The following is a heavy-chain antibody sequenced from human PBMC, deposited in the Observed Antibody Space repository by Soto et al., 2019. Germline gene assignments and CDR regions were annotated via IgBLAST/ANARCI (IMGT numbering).Heavy chain of an antibody. D-gene: IGHD2-15*01. CDR1: GFTFSDYY. J-gene: IGHJ5*02. Sequence: GGSLRLSCAASGFTFSDYYMSWIRQAPGTGLKWVSYISSSSRTIYYADSVKGRFTISRDNAKNSLYLQMNSLRAEDTAVYYCARVDCSGGSCDPFSYNWFAPWGQGTLVTVSS. CDR2: ISSSSRTI. CDR3: ARVDCSGGSCDPFSYNWFAP. V-gene: IGHV3-11*04.